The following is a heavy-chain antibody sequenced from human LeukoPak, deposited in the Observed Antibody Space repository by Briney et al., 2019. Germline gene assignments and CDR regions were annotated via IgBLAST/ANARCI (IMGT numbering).Heavy chain of an antibody. CDR1: GSSISNYY. CDR2: IYYSGST. D-gene: IGHD3-3*01. CDR3: ARGPYSDFWSGYPYFDY. Sequence: SETLSLTCTVSGSSISNYYWSWIRQPPGKGLEWIGYIYYSGSTNYNPSLKSRVTISVDTSKNQFSLNLSSVTAADTAVYYCARGPYSDFWSGYPYFDYWGQGTLVTVSS. V-gene: IGHV4-59*01. J-gene: IGHJ4*02.